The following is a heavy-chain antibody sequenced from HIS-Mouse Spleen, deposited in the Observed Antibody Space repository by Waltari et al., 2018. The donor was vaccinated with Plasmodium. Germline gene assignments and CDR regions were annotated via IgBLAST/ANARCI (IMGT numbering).Heavy chain of an antibody. CDR2: IYYSGST. CDR3: ARVPYYYDSSGYGMGWFDP. Sequence: QLQLQVSGPGLVKPSETLSLTCTVPGGSISSSSYYWGWIRPPPGTGLEWIGSIYYSGSTYYNPSLKSRVTISVDTSKNQFSLKLSSVTAADTAVYYCARVPYYYDSSGYGMGWFDPWGQGTLVTVSS. J-gene: IGHJ5*02. D-gene: IGHD3-22*01. CDR1: GGSISSSSYY. V-gene: IGHV4-39*07.